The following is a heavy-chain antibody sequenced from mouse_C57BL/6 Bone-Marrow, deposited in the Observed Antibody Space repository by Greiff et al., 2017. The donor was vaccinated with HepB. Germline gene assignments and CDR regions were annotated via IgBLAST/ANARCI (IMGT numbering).Heavy chain of an antibody. D-gene: IGHD1-1*01. Sequence: QVQLQQSGAELVKPGASVKLSCKASGYTFTSYWMHRVKQRPGQGLEWIGMIHPNSGSTNYNEKFKSKATLTVDKSSSTAYMQLSSLTSEDSAVYYCARPLYYYGSSYYAMDYWGQGTSVTVSS. CDR2: IHPNSGST. V-gene: IGHV1-64*01. CDR1: GYTFTSYW. J-gene: IGHJ4*01. CDR3: ARPLYYYGSSYYAMDY.